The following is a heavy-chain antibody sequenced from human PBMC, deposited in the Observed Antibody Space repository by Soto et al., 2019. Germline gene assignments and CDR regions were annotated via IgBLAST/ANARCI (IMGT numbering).Heavy chain of an antibody. CDR3: ARDLWGYCGTDCYPLDV. Sequence: SETLSLTCTVSGGSISSGGYYWSWIRQPPGKGLEWIGYMYNTGSTVYNPSFKSRVTISVDTSKNQFSLKLNSVTAADTAVYYCARDLWGYCGTDCYPLDVWGQGTTVTVSS. D-gene: IGHD2-21*02. V-gene: IGHV4-61*08. J-gene: IGHJ6*02. CDR1: GGSISSGGYY. CDR2: MYNTGST.